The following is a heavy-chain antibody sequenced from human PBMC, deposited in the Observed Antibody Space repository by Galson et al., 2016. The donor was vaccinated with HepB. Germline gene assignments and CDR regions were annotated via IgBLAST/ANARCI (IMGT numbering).Heavy chain of an antibody. CDR2: IYRSGST. CDR1: GFTVSTNY. CDR3: ARAAGDYGNDGFPNFDY. V-gene: IGHV3-53*03. J-gene: IGHJ4*02. Sequence: SLRLSCAASGFTVSTNYMSWVRQAPGKGLEWVSVIYRSGSTYYADSVKGRFTISRDNAKNSLYVQMDSLRDEDTAVYFCARAAGDYGNDGFPNFDYWGQGALATVAS. D-gene: IGHD4-17*01.